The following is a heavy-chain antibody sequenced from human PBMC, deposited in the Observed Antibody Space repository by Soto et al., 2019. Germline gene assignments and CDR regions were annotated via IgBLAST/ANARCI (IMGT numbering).Heavy chain of an antibody. Sequence: GSLRLACAASGXTFSTYRMNWVRQAPGKGLEWVSSISRSAGNTYYADSVKGRFTISRDNAKNSMYLQMNSLRAEDTDVYYCARDQVPGLDAFDIWGQGTMGTVS. CDR1: GXTFSTYR. CDR3: ARDQVPGLDAFDI. J-gene: IGHJ3*02. V-gene: IGHV3-21*01. CDR2: ISRSAGNT.